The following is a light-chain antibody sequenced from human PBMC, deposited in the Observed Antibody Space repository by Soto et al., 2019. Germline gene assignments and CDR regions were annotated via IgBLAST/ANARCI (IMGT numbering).Light chain of an antibody. V-gene: IGLV2-11*01. Sequence: QSALTQPRSVSGSPGQSITISCTGTSSDVGGYNYVSWYRQHPGKAPKLMIYDVSKRPSGVPDRFSGSKSGNTASLTISGHQAEDEADYYCCSYAGSYTHYVFGTGTKLTVL. CDR3: CSYAGSYTHYV. J-gene: IGLJ1*01. CDR2: DVS. CDR1: SSDVGGYNY.